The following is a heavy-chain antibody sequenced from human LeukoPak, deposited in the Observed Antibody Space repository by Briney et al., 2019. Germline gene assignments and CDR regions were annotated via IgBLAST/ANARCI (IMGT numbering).Heavy chain of an antibody. CDR2: ISGNGAGT. CDR1: GFTFSSHA. D-gene: IGHD4-23*01. CDR3: ARDRYGGIYDAFDI. Sequence: GGSLRLSCTPSGFTFSSHAMSWVRQAPGKGLEWVSGISGNGAGTYYGDSVKGRFTISRDNSKNTLYLQMNSLRAEDTAVYYCARDRYGGIYDAFDIWGQGTMVTVSS. V-gene: IGHV3-23*02. J-gene: IGHJ3*02.